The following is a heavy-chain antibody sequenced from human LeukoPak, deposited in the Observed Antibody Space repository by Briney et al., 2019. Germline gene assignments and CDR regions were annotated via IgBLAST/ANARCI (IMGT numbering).Heavy chain of an antibody. CDR1: GGSISSYY. Sequence: PSETLSLTCTVSGGSISSYYWSWIRQPPGKGLEWIGYIYYSGSTNYNPSLKSRVTISVDTSKNQSSLKLSSVTAADTAVYYCARGVGYSSGWHFYYYYYMDVWGKGTTVTVSS. V-gene: IGHV4-59*01. CDR3: ARGVGYSSGWHFYYYYYMDV. D-gene: IGHD6-19*01. J-gene: IGHJ6*03. CDR2: IYYSGST.